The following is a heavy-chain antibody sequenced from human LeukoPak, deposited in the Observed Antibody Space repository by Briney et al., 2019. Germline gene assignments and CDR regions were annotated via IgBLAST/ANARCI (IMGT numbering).Heavy chain of an antibody. J-gene: IGHJ6*02. Sequence: GGSLRLSCAASGFTFSSYAMSWVRQAPGKGLEWVSAISGSGGSTYYADSVKGRFTISRDKSKNTLYLQMNSLRAEDTAVYYCAKKRQPGYYYYYYGMDVWGQGTTVTVSS. D-gene: IGHD1-14*01. CDR1: GFTFSSYA. CDR2: ISGSGGST. CDR3: AKKRQPGYYYYYYGMDV. V-gene: IGHV3-23*01.